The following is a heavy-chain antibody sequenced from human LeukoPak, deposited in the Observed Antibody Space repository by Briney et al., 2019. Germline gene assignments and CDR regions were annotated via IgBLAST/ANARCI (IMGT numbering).Heavy chain of an antibody. D-gene: IGHD2-2*01. V-gene: IGHV3-7*01. Sequence: PGRSLRLSCAASGFTFSSYWMSWVRQAPEKGLEWVANINQGGSEKYYVDSVRGRFTISRDNAKNSLYLQMNSLRADDTPVYYCARDVTALDSWGQGTLVTVSS. CDR2: INQGGSEK. CDR3: ARDVTALDS. CDR1: GFTFSSYW. J-gene: IGHJ4*02.